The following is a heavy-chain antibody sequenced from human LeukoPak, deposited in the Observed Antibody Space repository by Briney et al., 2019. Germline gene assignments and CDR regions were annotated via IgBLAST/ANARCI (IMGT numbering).Heavy chain of an antibody. D-gene: IGHD2-2*01. CDR2: IWYDGSNK. J-gene: IGHJ5*02. V-gene: IGHV3-33*01. Sequence: GGSLRLSCAASGFTFRSYGMHWVRQAPGKGLEWVAVIWYDGSNKYYADSVKGRFTISRDNSKNTLYLQMNSLRAEDTAVFYCAGDSSTRLGWFDPWGQGTLVTVSS. CDR1: GFTFRSYG. CDR3: AGDSSTRLGWFDP.